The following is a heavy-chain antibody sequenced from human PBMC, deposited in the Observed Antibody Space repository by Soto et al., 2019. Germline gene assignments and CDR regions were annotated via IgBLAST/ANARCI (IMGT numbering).Heavy chain of an antibody. D-gene: IGHD2-2*01. V-gene: IGHV3-23*01. CDR1: GFTFSSYA. CDR2: ISGSGGST. Sequence: EGSLRLSCAASGFTFSSYAMSWVRQAPGKGLEWVSAISGSGGSTYYADSVKGRFTISRDNSKNTLYLQMNSLRAEDTAVYYCATVPLGYCSSTSCYVGWFDPWGQGTLVTVSS. J-gene: IGHJ5*02. CDR3: ATVPLGYCSSTSCYVGWFDP.